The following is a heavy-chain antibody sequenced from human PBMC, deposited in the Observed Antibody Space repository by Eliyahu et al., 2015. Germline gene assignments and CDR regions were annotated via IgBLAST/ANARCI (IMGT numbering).Heavy chain of an antibody. J-gene: IGHJ5*02. CDR1: GFTFSNAW. CDR2: IKSKTDGGTT. V-gene: IGHV3-15*01. D-gene: IGHD2-2*01. CDR3: TTGYCSSTSCYGVNWFDP. Sequence: EVQLVESGGGLVKPGGSLRLSCAASGFTFSNAWMSWVRQAPGKGLEWVGRIKSKTDGGTTDYAAPVKGRFTISRDDSKNTLYLQMNSLKTEDTAVYYCTTGYCSSTSCYGVNWFDPWGQGTLVTVSS.